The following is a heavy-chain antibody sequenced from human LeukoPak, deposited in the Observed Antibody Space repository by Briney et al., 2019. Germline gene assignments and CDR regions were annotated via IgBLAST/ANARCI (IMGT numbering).Heavy chain of an antibody. V-gene: IGHV4-4*07. CDR1: GGSSSSYY. J-gene: IGHJ4*02. Sequence: SETLSLTCTVSGGSSSSYYWTWIRQPAGKGLEWIGRIHSSGSTNYNPSLRSRVTISVDKSKNQFSLNLTSVTAADTGVYHCAREYSSTSGRHFDYWGQGILVTVPS. CDR3: AREYSSTSGRHFDY. CDR2: IHSSGST. D-gene: IGHD6-6*01.